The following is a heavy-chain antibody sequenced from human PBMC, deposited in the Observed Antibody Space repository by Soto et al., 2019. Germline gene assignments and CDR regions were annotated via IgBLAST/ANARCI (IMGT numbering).Heavy chain of an antibody. D-gene: IGHD3-22*01. CDR3: ALYYYDSTRAPAAFDI. CDR2: IYPGDSDT. V-gene: IGHV5-51*01. J-gene: IGHJ3*02. Sequence: GESLKISCKGSGYSFTSYWIGWVRQMPGKGLEWMWIIYPGDSDTRYSPSFQGQVTISADKSISTAYLQWSSLKASDTAMYYCALYYYDSTRAPAAFDIWGQGTMVTVSS. CDR1: GYSFTSYW.